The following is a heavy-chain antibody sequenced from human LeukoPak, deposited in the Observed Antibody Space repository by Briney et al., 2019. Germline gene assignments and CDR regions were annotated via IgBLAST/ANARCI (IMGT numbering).Heavy chain of an antibody. D-gene: IGHD3-10*01. CDR2: INQDGNEK. CDR1: GFTHSSHW. V-gene: IGHV3-7*01. Sequence: GGSLRLSCAASGFTHSSHWMRWVRQAPGKGLEWVANINQDGNEKYYVDSVKGRFTISRDNAKSSLYLQMNSLRAEDTAVYYCARAGLLWFGESYFDYWGQGTLVTVSS. J-gene: IGHJ4*02. CDR3: ARAGLLWFGESYFDY.